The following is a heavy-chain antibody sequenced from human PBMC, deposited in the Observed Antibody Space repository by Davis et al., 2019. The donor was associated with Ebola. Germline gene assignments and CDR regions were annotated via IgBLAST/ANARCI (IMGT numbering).Heavy chain of an antibody. CDR1: GFTFSGSA. CDR3: TTTTTASDY. J-gene: IGHJ4*02. CDR2: IRSKANSYAT. D-gene: IGHD4-11*01. V-gene: IGHV3-73*01. Sequence: GESLKISCAASGFTFSGSAMHWVRQASGKGLEWVGRIRSKANSYATAYAASVKGRFTISSDDSKNTAYLQMNSLKTEDTAVYYCTTTTTASDYWGQGTLVAVSS.